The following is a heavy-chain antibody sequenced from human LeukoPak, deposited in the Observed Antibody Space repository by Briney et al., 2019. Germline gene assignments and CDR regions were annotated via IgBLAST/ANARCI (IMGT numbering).Heavy chain of an antibody. Sequence: PSETLSLTCTVSGGSISSYYWSWIRQPPGKGLEWIGYIYYSGSTNYNPSLKSRVTISVDTSKNQFSLKLRSVTAADTAVYYCARVPPGRSGGTCPDYWGQGTLVTVSS. D-gene: IGHD2-15*01. CDR1: GGSISSYY. CDR2: IYYSGST. CDR3: ARVPPGRSGGTCPDY. J-gene: IGHJ4*02. V-gene: IGHV4-59*01.